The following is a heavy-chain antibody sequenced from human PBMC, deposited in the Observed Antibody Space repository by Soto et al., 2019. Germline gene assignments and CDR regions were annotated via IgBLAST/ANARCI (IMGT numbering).Heavy chain of an antibody. V-gene: IGHV3-23*01. CDR1: GFTFSSYA. Sequence: DVQLLESGGGLVQPGGSLRLSCAASGFTFSSYAMSWVRQALGKGLEWVSAISATGGSAFYADSVKGRFTISRDNSKNTVFLQIDSLVTEDTAVYYCAKGTTAVYCFDFWGQGTLVTVSS. CDR2: ISATGGSA. D-gene: IGHD2-15*01. J-gene: IGHJ4*02. CDR3: AKGTTAVYCFDF.